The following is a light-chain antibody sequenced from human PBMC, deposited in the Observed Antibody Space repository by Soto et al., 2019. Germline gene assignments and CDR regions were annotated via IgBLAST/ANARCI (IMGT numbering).Light chain of an antibody. CDR2: WAS. V-gene: IGKV4-1*01. CDR1: QRVLYSSNNKNY. J-gene: IGKJ2*01. Sequence: IVMTQSPDSLAVSLGERATINCKSSQRVLYSSNNKNYLAWYQQKQGHPPNLLIYWASTRESGVPDRFSGSGSWTDFTRTISSLQAEDVAVYYCQQYYSTPYTFGQGTKREIK. CDR3: QQYYSTPYT.